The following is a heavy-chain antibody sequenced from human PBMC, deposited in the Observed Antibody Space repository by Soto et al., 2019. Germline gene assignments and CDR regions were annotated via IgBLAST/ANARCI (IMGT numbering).Heavy chain of an antibody. Sequence: EVQLVESGGGLVQPGGSLRLSCAASGFIFSTYTMNWVRQAPGKGLEWLSYISSSSNLISYADSVKGRFSISRDNAKNSLYLQMNSLRAEDTAVYYCARSGSAVAGADYWGQGTLDTVSS. CDR3: ARSGSAVAGADY. CDR1: GFIFSTYT. CDR2: ISSSSNLI. J-gene: IGHJ4*02. D-gene: IGHD6-19*01. V-gene: IGHV3-48*01.